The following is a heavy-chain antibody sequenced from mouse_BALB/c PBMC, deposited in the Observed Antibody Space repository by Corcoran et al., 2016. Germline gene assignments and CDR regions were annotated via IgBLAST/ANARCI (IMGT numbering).Heavy chain of an antibody. CDR1: GFNIKDTY. CDR2: IDPANGNT. Sequence: EVQLQQSGAELVKPGASVKLSCTASGFNIKDTYMHWVKQRPEQGLEWIGRIDPANGNTKYDPKFQGKATITADTSSNTAYLQLSSLTSEDTDVYYCARWDWDFDVWGAGTTVTVSS. V-gene: IGHV14-3*02. J-gene: IGHJ1*01. CDR3: ARWDWDFDV.